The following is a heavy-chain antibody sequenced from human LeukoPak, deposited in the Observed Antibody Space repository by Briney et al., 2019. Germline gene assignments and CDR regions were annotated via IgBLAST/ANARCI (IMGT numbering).Heavy chain of an antibody. D-gene: IGHD2-21*01. V-gene: IGHV1-2*02. CDR2: INPNSGGT. CDR1: GYTFTGYY. J-gene: IGHJ3*02. CDR3: ATASLGILWSDAFDI. Sequence: GPVKVSCKASGYTFTGYYMHWVRQAPGQGLEWMGWINPNSGGTIYAQKFQGRVTMTEDTSTDTAYMELSSLRSEDTAVYYCATASLGILWSDAFDIWGQGTMVTVSS.